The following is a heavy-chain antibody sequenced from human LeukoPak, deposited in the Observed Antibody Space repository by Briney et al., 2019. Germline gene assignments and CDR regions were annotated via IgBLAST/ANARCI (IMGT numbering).Heavy chain of an antibody. CDR3: ARYNYGYGAFDY. CDR1: GGSFSGYY. Sequence: SETLSLTCAVYGGSFSGYYWSWTRQPPGKGLEWIGEINHSGSTNYNPSLKSRVTISVDTSKNQFSLKLSSVTAADTAVYYCARYNYGYGAFDYWGLGTLVTVSS. V-gene: IGHV4-34*01. J-gene: IGHJ4*02. D-gene: IGHD5-18*01. CDR2: INHSGST.